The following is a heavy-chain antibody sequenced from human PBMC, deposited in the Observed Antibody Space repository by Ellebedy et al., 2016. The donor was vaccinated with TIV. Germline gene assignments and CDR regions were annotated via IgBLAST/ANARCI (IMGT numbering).Heavy chain of an antibody. J-gene: IGHJ6*04. Sequence: GESLKISCAASCFSISTIYMSWLRQAPGTGLELLSVIDSGGVTNYADSVKGRFTISRHNSMNTLYLQMNSLRPEDTAVYYCARSEPADVWGKGATVTVSS. CDR3: ARSEPADV. CDR2: IDSGGVT. CDR1: CFSISTIY. D-gene: IGHD1-14*01. V-gene: IGHV3-53*04.